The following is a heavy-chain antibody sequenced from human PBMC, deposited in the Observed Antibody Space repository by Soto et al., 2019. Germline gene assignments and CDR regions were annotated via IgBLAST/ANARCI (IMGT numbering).Heavy chain of an antibody. CDR2: IYGSGIT. CDR1: GGSISSGGY. J-gene: IGHJ6*02. CDR3: ARDRGSYGMDV. V-gene: IGHV4-31*03. Sequence: QVQLQESGPGLVKPSETLSLTCTVSGGSISSGGYWTWVRQRPGKGLEWIGYIYGSGITYYSPSLVSRGSISMYTSKTQFSLKMTSVTAADTAVYFCARDRGSYGMDVWGQGTTVTVSS.